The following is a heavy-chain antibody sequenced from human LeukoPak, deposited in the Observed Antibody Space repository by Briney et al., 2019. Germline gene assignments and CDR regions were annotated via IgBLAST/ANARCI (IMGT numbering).Heavy chain of an antibody. CDR2: INAGSGNT. J-gene: IGHJ3*02. Sequence: ASVNVSCKASGYTFSTYAIHWVRQAPGQRPEWMGWINAGSGNTKSSQKFQGRVSITRDKSASTAYMELSSLRSEDTAVYYCARAQGAYDFAAFDIWGQGTVVIVSS. D-gene: IGHD5-12*01. CDR3: ARAQGAYDFAAFDI. V-gene: IGHV1-3*01. CDR1: GYTFSTYA.